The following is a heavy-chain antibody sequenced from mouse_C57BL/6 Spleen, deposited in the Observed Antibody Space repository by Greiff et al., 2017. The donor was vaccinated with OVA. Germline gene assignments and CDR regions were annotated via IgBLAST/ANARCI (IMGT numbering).Heavy chain of an antibody. V-gene: IGHV3-1*01. Sequence: EVQLQQSGPGMVKPSQSLSLTCTVTGYSITSGYDWHWIRHFPGNKLEWMGYISYSGSTNYNPSLKSRISITHDTSKNHFFLKLNSVTTEDTSTYYCARDGYYGSSYQGYCDVWGTGTTVTVSS. J-gene: IGHJ1*03. CDR1: GYSITSGYD. D-gene: IGHD1-1*01. CDR2: ISYSGST. CDR3: ARDGYYGSSYQGYCDV.